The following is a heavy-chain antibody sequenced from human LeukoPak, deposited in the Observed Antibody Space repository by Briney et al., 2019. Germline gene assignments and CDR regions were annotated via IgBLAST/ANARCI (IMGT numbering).Heavy chain of an antibody. V-gene: IGHV1-18*01. CDR2: IYPYTGNT. CDR3: ARGGQQLVWFDS. CDR1: GYTFINYG. D-gene: IGHD6-13*01. Sequence: ASVKVSCKVSGYTFINYGISWVRQAPGQGLEWMGWIYPYTGNTNYAQMVQGRVTMTTDTSTGTAYMELTSLTSDDTAVYYCARGGQQLVWFDSWGQGTLVTVSS. J-gene: IGHJ5*01.